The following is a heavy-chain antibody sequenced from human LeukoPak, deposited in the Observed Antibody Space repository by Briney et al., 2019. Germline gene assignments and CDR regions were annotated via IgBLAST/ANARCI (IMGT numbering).Heavy chain of an antibody. Sequence: GGSLRLSCAASGFTFSSYGMHWVRQAPGKGLEWVAVISYDGSSKYYADSVKGRFTISRDNSKNTLYLQMNSLRAEDTAVYYCARDQGDYYDSSGYYFLPPRLGTGLDYWGQGTLVTVSS. D-gene: IGHD3-22*01. V-gene: IGHV3-30*03. J-gene: IGHJ4*02. CDR3: ARDQGDYYDSSGYYFLPPRLGTGLDY. CDR2: ISYDGSSK. CDR1: GFTFSSYG.